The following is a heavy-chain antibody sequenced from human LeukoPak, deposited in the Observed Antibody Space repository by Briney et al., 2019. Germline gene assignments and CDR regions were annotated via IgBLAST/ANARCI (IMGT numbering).Heavy chain of an antibody. V-gene: IGHV3-21*01. Sequence: GGSLRLSCAASGFTFSSYSMNWVRQAPGKGLEWVSSISSSSSYIYYADSVKGRFTISRDNAKNSLYLQMNSLRAEDTAVYYCARVLLWFGEPYFDYWGQGTLVTVSS. D-gene: IGHD3-10*01. CDR2: ISSSSSYI. CDR3: ARVLLWFGEPYFDY. J-gene: IGHJ4*02. CDR1: GFTFSSYS.